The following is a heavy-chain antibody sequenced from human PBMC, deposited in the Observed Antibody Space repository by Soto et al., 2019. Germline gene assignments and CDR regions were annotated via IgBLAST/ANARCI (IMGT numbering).Heavy chain of an antibody. CDR3: ARGRSYYYDSSADY. V-gene: IGHV4-34*01. CDR1: GGSFSGYY. D-gene: IGHD3-22*01. J-gene: IGHJ4*02. CDR2: INHSGST. Sequence: QVQLQQWGAGLLKPSETLSLTCAVYGGSFSGYYWSWIRQPPGKGLEWIGEINHSGSTNYNPSLKSRVTISVDTSKNQFSLKLSSVTAADTAVYYCARGRSYYYDSSADYWGQGTLVTVSS.